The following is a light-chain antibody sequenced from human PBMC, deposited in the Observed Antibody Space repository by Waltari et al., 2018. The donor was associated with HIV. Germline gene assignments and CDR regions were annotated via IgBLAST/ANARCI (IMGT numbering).Light chain of an antibody. V-gene: IGKV1-39*01. J-gene: IGKJ3*01. CDR3: QQSYSSPLT. Sequence: DIQMTQSPSPPSASVGDSVSITCRASQTVTNKVNWYQQKPGKAPKVLIYDASTLQSGVPSRFRGGGSGTDFTLTITSLQADDFATYYCQQSYSSPLTFGPGTKVDIK. CDR2: DAS. CDR1: QTVTNK.